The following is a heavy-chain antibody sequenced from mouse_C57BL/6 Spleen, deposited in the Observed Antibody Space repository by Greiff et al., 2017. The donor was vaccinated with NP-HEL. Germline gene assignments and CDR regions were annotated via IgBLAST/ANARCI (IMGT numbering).Heavy chain of an antibody. J-gene: IGHJ3*01. D-gene: IGHD1-1*01. CDR2: IDPSDSET. CDR3: AIGRGPTGFAY. Sequence: QVQLQQPGAELVRPGSSVKLSCKASGYTFTSYWMHWVKQRPIQGLEWIGNIDPSDSETHYNQKFKDKATLTVDKSSSTAYMQLSSLTSEDSAVYYCAIGRGPTGFAYWGQGTLVTVSA. V-gene: IGHV1-52*01. CDR1: GYTFTSYW.